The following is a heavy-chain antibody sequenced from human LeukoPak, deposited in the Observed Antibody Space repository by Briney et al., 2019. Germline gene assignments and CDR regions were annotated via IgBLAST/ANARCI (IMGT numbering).Heavy chain of an antibody. J-gene: IGHJ4*02. CDR3: ASPGARSSSWFFDY. Sequence: GGSLRLSCAASRFTFSSYSMNWVRQAPGKGLEWVSSISSSSSYIYYADSVKGRFTISRDNAKNSLYLQMNSLRAEDTAVYYCASPGARSSSWFFDYWGQGTLVTVSS. V-gene: IGHV3-21*01. CDR1: RFTFSSYS. D-gene: IGHD6-13*01. CDR2: ISSSSSYI.